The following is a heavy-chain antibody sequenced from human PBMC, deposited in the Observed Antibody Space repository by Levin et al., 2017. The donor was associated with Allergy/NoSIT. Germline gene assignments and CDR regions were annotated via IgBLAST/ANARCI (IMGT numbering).Heavy chain of an antibody. CDR1: GGSISSGGYS. D-gene: IGHD3-3*01. Sequence: SETLSLTCAVSGGSISSGGYSWSWIRQPPGKGLEWIGYIYHSGSTYYNPSLKSRVTISVDRSKNQFSLKLSSVTAADTAVYYCARSTVDFWSGYLDYWGQGTLVTVSS. CDR2: IYHSGST. J-gene: IGHJ4*02. CDR3: ARSTVDFWSGYLDY. V-gene: IGHV4-30-2*01.